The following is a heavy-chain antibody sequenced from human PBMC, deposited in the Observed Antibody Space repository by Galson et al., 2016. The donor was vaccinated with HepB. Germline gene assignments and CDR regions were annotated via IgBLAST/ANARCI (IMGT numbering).Heavy chain of an antibody. Sequence: SVKVSCKASGYTFTNYAMHWVRQAPGQRLEWMGWINAGNGNTKYSQQFQARVTFTRDTSANTAYIDLSSRRAEDTAVYYCARGWGYEQWMFDFWGQGTLVTVSS. D-gene: IGHD6-19*01. CDR3: ARGWGYEQWMFDF. CDR1: GYTFTNYA. V-gene: IGHV1-3*01. J-gene: IGHJ4*02. CDR2: INAGNGNT.